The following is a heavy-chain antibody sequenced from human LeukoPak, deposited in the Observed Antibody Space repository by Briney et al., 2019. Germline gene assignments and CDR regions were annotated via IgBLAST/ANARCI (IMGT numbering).Heavy chain of an antibody. J-gene: IGHJ4*02. CDR2: INHSGST. CDR1: GGSFSGYY. D-gene: IGHD6-13*01. V-gene: IGHV4-34*01. CDR3: ARVRTTGYSSSWYSRRYFDY. Sequence: SGTLSLTCAVYGGSFSGYYWSWIRQPPGKGLEWIGEINHSGSTNYNPSLKSRVTISVDTSKNQFSLKLSSVTAADTAVYYRARVRTTGYSSSWYSRRYFDYWGQGTLVTVSS.